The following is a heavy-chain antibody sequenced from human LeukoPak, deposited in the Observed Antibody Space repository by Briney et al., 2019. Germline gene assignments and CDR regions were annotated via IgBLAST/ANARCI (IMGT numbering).Heavy chain of an antibody. V-gene: IGHV3-30*02. CDR2: IWYDGSNK. J-gene: IGHJ4*02. D-gene: IGHD3-22*01. Sequence: GSLRLSCAASGFTFNRYSMNWVRQAPGKGLEWVAFIWYDGSNKYYADSVKGRFTISRDNSKNTLYLQMNNLRAEDTAVYYCAKDERGYYDSSGYFGAIDYWGQGSLVTVSS. CDR1: GFTFNRYS. CDR3: AKDERGYYDSSGYFGAIDY.